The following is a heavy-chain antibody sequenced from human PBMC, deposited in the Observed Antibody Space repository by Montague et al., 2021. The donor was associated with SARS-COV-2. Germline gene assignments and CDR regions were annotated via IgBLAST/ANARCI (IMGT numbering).Heavy chain of an antibody. V-gene: IGHV4-61*03. J-gene: IGHJ5*02. CDR3: ARDRGDIYGVNSAWFDP. CDR2: FYYSGGS. D-gene: IGHD4-23*01. Sequence: SQTQSLTCTVSGASISTGSDYWTWIRQRPGRGLEWIGNFYYSGGSTYNPSLKSRVTISADTSKNLFSLTLKSVTASDTAVYYCARDRGDIYGVNSAWFDPWGQGTMVTVSS. CDR1: GASISTGSDY.